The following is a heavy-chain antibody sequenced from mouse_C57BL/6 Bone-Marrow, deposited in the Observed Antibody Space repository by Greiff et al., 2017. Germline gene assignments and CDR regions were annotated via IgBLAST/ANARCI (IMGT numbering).Heavy chain of an antibody. CDR3: ARQEGFAY. CDR1: GFTFSDYY. V-gene: IGHV5-12*01. Sequence: EVMLVESGGGLVQPGGSLTLSCAASGFTFSDYYMSWVRQTPEKRLEWVAYISNGGGSTYYPDTVKGRFTISRDNAKNTLYLQMSRLKSEDTAMYYCARQEGFAYWGQGTLVTVSA. J-gene: IGHJ3*01. CDR2: ISNGGGST.